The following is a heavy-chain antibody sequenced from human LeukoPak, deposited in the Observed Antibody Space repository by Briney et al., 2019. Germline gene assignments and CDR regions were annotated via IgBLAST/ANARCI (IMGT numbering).Heavy chain of an antibody. Sequence: PGRSLRLSCAASGFTFSSYSMHWVRKAPGKGLEWVAVIWYDGSNKYYADSVKGRFTISRDNSKNTLYLQMNSLRAEDTAVYYCARAYCSSTSCYGYDYWGQGTLVTVSS. V-gene: IGHV3-33*01. J-gene: IGHJ4*02. CDR1: GFTFSSYS. CDR3: ARAYCSSTSCYGYDY. CDR2: IWYDGSNK. D-gene: IGHD2-2*01.